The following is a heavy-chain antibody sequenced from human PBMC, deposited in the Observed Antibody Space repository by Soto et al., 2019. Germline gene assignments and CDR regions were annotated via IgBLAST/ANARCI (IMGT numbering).Heavy chain of an antibody. CDR2: IYYSGSI. CDR1: GGSISSSSYY. J-gene: IGHJ5*02. V-gene: IGHV4-39*01. CDR3: ARQSSGWYNWFDP. Sequence: SETLSLTCSVSGGSISSSSYYWGWIRQPPGKGLEWIGSIYYSGSIYYNPSLKSRFTISVDTSKNQFFLKLSSVTAAETAVYYCARQSSGWYNWFDPWGQGTLVTVSS. D-gene: IGHD6-19*01.